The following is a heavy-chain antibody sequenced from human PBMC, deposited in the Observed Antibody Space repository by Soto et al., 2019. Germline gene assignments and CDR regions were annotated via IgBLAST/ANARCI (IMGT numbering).Heavy chain of an antibody. Sequence: SETLSLTCIVSGGSISEKYWNWVRQPPGKGLEWIGLIFANGHTDYNPSLKSRVTMSVDASKNQFSLRLTSMTAADTAVYYCVASLAASGLNWLDPWGRGTLVT. CDR3: VASLAASGLNWLDP. CDR1: GGSISEKY. V-gene: IGHV4-4*07. D-gene: IGHD6-13*01. CDR2: IFANGHT. J-gene: IGHJ5*02.